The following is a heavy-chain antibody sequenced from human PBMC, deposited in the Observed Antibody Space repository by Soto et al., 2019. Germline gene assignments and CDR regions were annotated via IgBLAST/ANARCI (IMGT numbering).Heavy chain of an antibody. D-gene: IGHD6-19*01. CDR1: GYSLTSNW. V-gene: IGHV5-10-1*01. CDR3: ARHSRGFWGMDV. CDR2: IDPSDSYT. Sequence: EVQLVQSGAEVKKPGESLRISCKGYGYSLTSNWISWVRQMPGKGLEWMGRIDPSDSYTNYSPSFQGHVTISADKSISTAYLQWSSLKASDTAMYYCARHSRGFWGMDVWGQGTTVTVSS. J-gene: IGHJ6*02.